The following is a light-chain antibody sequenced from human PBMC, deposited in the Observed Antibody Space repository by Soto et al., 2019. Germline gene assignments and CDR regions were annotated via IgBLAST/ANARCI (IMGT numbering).Light chain of an antibody. CDR1: QSISSW. Sequence: DIQMTQSPSTLSASVGDRVTITCRASQSISSWLAWYQQKPGKAPKLLIYKASSLESGVPSRFSGSGSGTDFPITIIILQPDDFATYKRQQYNSYWTFGQGTKVEIK. CDR3: QQYNSYWT. CDR2: KAS. J-gene: IGKJ1*01. V-gene: IGKV1-5*03.